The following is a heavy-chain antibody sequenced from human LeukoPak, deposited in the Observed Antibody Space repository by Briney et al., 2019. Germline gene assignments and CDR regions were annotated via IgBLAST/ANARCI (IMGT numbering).Heavy chain of an antibody. CDR2: ISGSGGST. V-gene: IGHV3-23*01. D-gene: IGHD6-19*01. J-gene: IGHJ6*03. CDR3: AKRGSGWYEDYYYYMDV. Sequence: PGGSLRLSCAASGFTFSSYGMSWVRQAPGKGLEWVSGISGSGGSTYYADSVKGRFTISRDNSKNTLYLQMNSLRAEDTAVYYCAKRGSGWYEDYYYYMDVWGKGTTVTISS. CDR1: GFTFSSYG.